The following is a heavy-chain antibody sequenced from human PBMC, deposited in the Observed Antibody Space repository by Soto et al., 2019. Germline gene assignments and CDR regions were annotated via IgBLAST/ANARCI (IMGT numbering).Heavy chain of an antibody. CDR1: GGSISSYY. Sequence: SETLSLTCTVSGGSISSYYWSWIRQPPGKGLERIGYIYYSGSTNYNPSLKSRVTISVDTSKNQFSLKLSSVTAADTAVYYCARQLKYYDFWSGQYYYYYYMDVWGKGTTVTVSS. CDR2: IYYSGST. J-gene: IGHJ6*03. CDR3: ARQLKYYDFWSGQYYYYYYMDV. D-gene: IGHD3-3*01. V-gene: IGHV4-59*08.